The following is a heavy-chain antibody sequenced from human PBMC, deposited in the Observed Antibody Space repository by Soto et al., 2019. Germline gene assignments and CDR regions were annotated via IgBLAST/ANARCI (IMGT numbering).Heavy chain of an antibody. V-gene: IGHV3-23*01. Sequence: EVQVLESGGGLVQPGGSLRLSCAASGFTFSTYAMSWVRQVPGEGLEWVSAISASGGVTYYADSVKGRFTISRDNSKNTMYLQMNSLRAEDTAVYYCAKAGVVVATAIAYFDSWGQGTLVTVSS. D-gene: IGHD2-21*02. CDR1: GFTFSTYA. CDR2: ISASGGVT. J-gene: IGHJ4*02. CDR3: AKAGVVVATAIAYFDS.